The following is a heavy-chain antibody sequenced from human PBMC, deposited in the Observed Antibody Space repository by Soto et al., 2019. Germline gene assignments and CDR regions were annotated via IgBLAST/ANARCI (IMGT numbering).Heavy chain of an antibody. CDR3: TRIMAASETPWIDY. J-gene: IGHJ4*02. V-gene: IGHV2-26*01. D-gene: IGHD1-1*01. CDR2: IFSNDET. CDR1: GFSLSNSRMG. Sequence: QVTLKESGPVLVKPTETLTLTCTVSGFSLSNSRMGVSWIRQPPGKALEWLAHIFSNDETSYRISLKDRLTISKDTSKSQVVLTTTNMDPLDTASYLCTRIMAASETPWIDYWGQGTLVSGSS.